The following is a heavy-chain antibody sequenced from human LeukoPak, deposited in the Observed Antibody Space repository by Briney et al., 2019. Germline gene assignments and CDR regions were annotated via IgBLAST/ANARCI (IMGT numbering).Heavy chain of an antibody. D-gene: IGHD3-3*01. Sequence: ASVKVSCKASGYTFTSYDINWVRQATGQGLEWMGWMNPNSGNTGYAQKFQGRVTITRNTSISTAYMELSSLRSEDTAVYYCARVPHGGFLEWLGAFDIWGQGTMVTVSS. CDR2: MNPNSGNT. J-gene: IGHJ3*02. CDR3: ARVPHGGFLEWLGAFDI. V-gene: IGHV1-8*03. CDR1: GYTFTSYD.